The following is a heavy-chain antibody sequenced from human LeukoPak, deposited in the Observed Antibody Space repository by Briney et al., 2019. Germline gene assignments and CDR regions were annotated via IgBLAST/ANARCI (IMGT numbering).Heavy chain of an antibody. D-gene: IGHD6-13*01. CDR2: INAGNGNT. V-gene: IGHV1-3*01. CDR3: ARDPGKGSSRDNWFDP. Sequence: ASVKVSCKASGYTFTSYAMHWVRQAPGQRLEWMGWINAGNGNTRYSQEFQGRVTITRDTSASTAYMELRGLRSDDTAVYYCARDPGKGSSRDNWFDPWGQGTLVTVSS. J-gene: IGHJ5*02. CDR1: GYTFTSYA.